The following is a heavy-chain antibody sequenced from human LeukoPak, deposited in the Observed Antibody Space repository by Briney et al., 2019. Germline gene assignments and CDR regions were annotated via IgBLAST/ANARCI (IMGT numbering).Heavy chain of an antibody. Sequence: GGSLRLSCAASGFTFSSYGMHWVRQAPGKGLEWVAFIRYDGSNKYYVDSVKGRFAISRDNAKNSLYLQMNSLRAEDTAVYYCARDSFSWGRDFDYWGQGTLVTVSS. V-gene: IGHV3-30*02. CDR3: ARDSFSWGRDFDY. D-gene: IGHD7-27*01. CDR2: IRYDGSNK. J-gene: IGHJ4*02. CDR1: GFTFSSYG.